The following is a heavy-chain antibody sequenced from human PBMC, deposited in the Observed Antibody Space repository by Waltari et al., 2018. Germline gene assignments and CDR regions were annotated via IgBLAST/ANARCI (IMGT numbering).Heavy chain of an antibody. J-gene: IGHJ5*02. V-gene: IGHV1-2*02. D-gene: IGHD3-10*01. CDR1: GYTFTGYY. Sequence: QVQLVQSGAEVKKPGASVKVSCKASGYTFTGYYMHWVRQAPGQGLEWMGWINPNSGGRNNAQKLQGRVTMTRDTSISTAYMELSRLRSDDTAVYYCARRRMGRGVKGNWFDPWGQGTLVTVSS. CDR3: ARRRMGRGVKGNWFDP. CDR2: INPNSGGR.